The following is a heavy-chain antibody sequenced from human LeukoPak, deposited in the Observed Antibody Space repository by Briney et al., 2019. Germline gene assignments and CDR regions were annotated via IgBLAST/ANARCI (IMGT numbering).Heavy chain of an antibody. J-gene: IGHJ4*02. CDR2: ISSNGGST. D-gene: IGHD6-19*01. CDR3: ARESSGWYNDY. V-gene: IGHV3-64*01. Sequence: GGSLRLSCAASGFTFSSYAMHWVRQAPGKGLEYVSAISSNGGSTYYANSVKGRFTISRDNSKNTLYLQMGSLRAEDMAVYYCARESSGWYNDYWGQGTLVSVSS. CDR1: GFTFSSYA.